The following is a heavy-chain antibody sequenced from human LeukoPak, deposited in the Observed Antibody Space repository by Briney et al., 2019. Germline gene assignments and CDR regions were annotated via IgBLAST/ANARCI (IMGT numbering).Heavy chain of an antibody. CDR2: INHSGST. Sequence: SETLSLTCTVSGGSITTIPYNWGWIRQPPGKGLEWIGEINHSGSTNYNPSLKSRVTISVDTSKNQFSLKLSSVTAADTAVYYCARGRRILTVTIKFDYWGQGTLVTVSS. J-gene: IGHJ4*02. V-gene: IGHV4-39*07. D-gene: IGHD4-17*01. CDR1: GGSITTIPYN. CDR3: ARGRRILTVTIKFDY.